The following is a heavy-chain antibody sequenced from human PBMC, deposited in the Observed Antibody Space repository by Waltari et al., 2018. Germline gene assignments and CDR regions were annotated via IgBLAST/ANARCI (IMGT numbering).Heavy chain of an antibody. J-gene: IGHJ4*02. V-gene: IGHV3-23*01. CDR3: ARATLVGYCSGVSCWQNYFDY. Sequence: EVQLLESGGGLVQPGGSLRLSCEASGFTFINYAMSWVRQAPEQGLEWVSAIGDGISPGGDSADGTYYADSVKGRFTISRDNSRNTLYLHMSSLRDEDTAIYYCARATLVGYCSGVSCWQNYFDYWGQGSVVSVSS. CDR1: GFTFINYA. D-gene: IGHD2-15*01. CDR2: IGDGISPGGDSADGT.